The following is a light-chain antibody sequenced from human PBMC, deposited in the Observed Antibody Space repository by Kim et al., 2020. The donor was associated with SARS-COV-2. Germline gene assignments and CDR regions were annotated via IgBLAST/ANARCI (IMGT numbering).Light chain of an antibody. V-gene: IGKV3-20*01. CDR3: QQYGSSPYT. CDR2: GAS. J-gene: IGKJ2*01. CDR1: QSVTSSY. Sequence: LSPGERATLPCRTSQSVTSSYLAWYQQKPGQAPRLLIYGASSRATGIPDRFSGRGFGTDFTLTISRLEPEDFAVYYCQQYGSSPYTFGQGTKLEI.